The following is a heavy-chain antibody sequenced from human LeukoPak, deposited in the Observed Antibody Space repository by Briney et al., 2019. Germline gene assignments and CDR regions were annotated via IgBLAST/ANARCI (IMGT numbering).Heavy chain of an antibody. J-gene: IGHJ4*02. CDR1: GFTFRDAW. CDR3: AKTGSSSWGYFDY. CDR2: IRSRADGGTA. Sequence: GGSLRLSCAASGFTFRDAWMTWVRQAPGKGLEWVGRIRSRADGGTAECATAVEGRFTISRDDSTNTLYLHMSNVKTEDTAVYYCAKTGSSSWGYFDYWGQGTLVTVSS. D-gene: IGHD6-13*01. V-gene: IGHV3-15*01.